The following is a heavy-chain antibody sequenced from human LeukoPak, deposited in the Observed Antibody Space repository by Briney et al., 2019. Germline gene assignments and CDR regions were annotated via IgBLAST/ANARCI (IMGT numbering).Heavy chain of an antibody. CDR1: GFTFSSFE. V-gene: IGHV3-48*03. J-gene: IGHJ4*02. CDR3: ARDPGAGTMIPSRYFDY. CDR2: ITSTSSSI. Sequence: PGGSLRLSCAASGFTFSSFEMNWVRQTPGKGLEWVSYITSTSSSIYYADSVKGRFTISRDNGKNSLYLQMNSLRAEDTAVYYCARDPGAGTMIPSRYFDYWGQGTLVTVFS. D-gene: IGHD3-22*01.